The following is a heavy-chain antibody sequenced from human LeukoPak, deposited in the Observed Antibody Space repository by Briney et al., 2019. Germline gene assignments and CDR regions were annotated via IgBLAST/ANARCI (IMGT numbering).Heavy chain of an antibody. V-gene: IGHV3-21*01. Sequence: GGSLRLSCAASGFTFSSYSMNWVRQAPGKGLEWVSSISSSSSYIYSADSVKGRFTISKDNAKTSLYLQMNSLRAEDTAVYYCASGHRDGYNLWFPTWGQGTLVTVSS. CDR1: GFTFSSYS. CDR3: ASGHRDGYNLWFPT. D-gene: IGHD5-24*01. J-gene: IGHJ5*02. CDR2: ISSSSSYI.